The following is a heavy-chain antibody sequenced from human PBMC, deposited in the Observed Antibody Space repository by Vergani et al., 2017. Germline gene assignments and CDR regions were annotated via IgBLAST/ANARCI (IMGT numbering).Heavy chain of an antibody. Sequence: QVQLVQSGAEVKKPGSSVKVSCKASGGTFSSYAISWVRQAPGQGLEWMGGIIPIFGTANYAQKFQGRVTITADESTSKAYMELSSLRSEDTAVYYCARRAYYDILTGYDWFDPWGQGTLVTVSS. J-gene: IGHJ5*02. CDR2: IIPIFGTA. CDR1: GGTFSSYA. CDR3: ARRAYYDILTGYDWFDP. V-gene: IGHV1-69*12. D-gene: IGHD3-9*01.